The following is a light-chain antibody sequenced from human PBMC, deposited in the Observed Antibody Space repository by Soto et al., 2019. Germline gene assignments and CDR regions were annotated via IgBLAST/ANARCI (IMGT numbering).Light chain of an antibody. CDR1: QSISSSY. CDR2: DAS. Sequence: EIVLTQSPGTLSLSPGERATLSCRASQSISSSYVAWYQQKPGQAPRLLIYDASSRATGIPDRFSGGGSGADFTLTISRLEPEDFAVYYCQQFSSYPLTFGGGTKADIK. J-gene: IGKJ4*01. V-gene: IGKV3-20*01. CDR3: QQFSSYPLT.